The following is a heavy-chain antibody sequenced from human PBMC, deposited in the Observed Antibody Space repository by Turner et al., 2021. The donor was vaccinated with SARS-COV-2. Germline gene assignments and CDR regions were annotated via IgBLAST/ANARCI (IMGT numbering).Heavy chain of an antibody. D-gene: IGHD3-3*01. V-gene: IGHV4-39*01. J-gene: IGHJ4*02. CDR2: IYYSGST. CDR3: ARRRFMSGYSFDY. CDR1: GGPISSSSYY. Sequence: QLQLQESGPGLVKPSETLSLTCTVSGGPISSSSYYWGWIRTPPGKGLEWIGSIYYSGSTYYNPSLKSRVTISVDTSKNQFSLKLSSVTAADTAVYYCARRRFMSGYSFDYWGQGTLVTVSS.